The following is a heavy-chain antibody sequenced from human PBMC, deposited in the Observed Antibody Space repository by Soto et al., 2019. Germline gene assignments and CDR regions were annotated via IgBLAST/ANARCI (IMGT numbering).Heavy chain of an antibody. J-gene: IGHJ4*02. D-gene: IGHD3-3*01. CDR1: GFTFSSYA. CDR3: AKDKETYYDIWSGYPDF. CDR2: ISGSGETT. Sequence: GSLRLSCAASGFTFSSYAMSWVRQAPGKGLEWVSAISGSGETTDYADSVKGRFAISRDNSKNTLYLQMNSLRTEDTAVYYCAKDKETYYDIWSGYPDFWGQGTLVTVSS. V-gene: IGHV3-23*01.